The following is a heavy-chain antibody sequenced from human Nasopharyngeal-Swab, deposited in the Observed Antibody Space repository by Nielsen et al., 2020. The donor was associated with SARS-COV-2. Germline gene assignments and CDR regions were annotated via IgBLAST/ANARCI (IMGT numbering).Heavy chain of an antibody. J-gene: IGHJ4*02. V-gene: IGHV3-7*03. CDR3: ARGPDY. CDR1: GFSVSTYW. Sequence: GGSLRLSCAASGFSVSTYWMTWVRQDPGRGLEWIANIKEDGSETYYVDSVKGRFTISRDNAKNSLYLQMNSLRAEDTAVYYCARGPDYWGQGTLVTVSS. CDR2: IKEDGSET.